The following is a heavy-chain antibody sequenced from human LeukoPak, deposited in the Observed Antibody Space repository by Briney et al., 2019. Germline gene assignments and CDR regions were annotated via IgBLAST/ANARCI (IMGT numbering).Heavy chain of an antibody. J-gene: IGHJ4*02. CDR2: ISSSSSYI. V-gene: IGHV3-21*05. Sequence: GGSLRLSCAASGFTFSSYSMNWVRQAPGKGLEWVSYISSSSSYIYYADSVKGRFTISRDNAKNSLYLQMNSLRAEDTAVYYYARDRAGYSSSWYVDYWGQGTLVTVSS. CDR3: ARDRAGYSSSWYVDY. D-gene: IGHD6-13*01. CDR1: GFTFSSYS.